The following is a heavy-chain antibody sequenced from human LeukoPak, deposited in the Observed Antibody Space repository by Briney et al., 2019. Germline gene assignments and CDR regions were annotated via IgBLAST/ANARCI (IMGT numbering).Heavy chain of an antibody. V-gene: IGHV4-34*01. CDR3: ARTPRGLYSSFTNFDY. J-gene: IGHJ4*02. CDR2: INHSGST. Sequence: PSETLSLTCAVYGGSFSGYYWSWIREPPGKGLEWMGEINHSGSTNYNPSLKTRVTISVDQSKPQSPLKLSSVTAADTAVHYCARTPRGLYSSFTNFDYWGQGTLVTVSS. CDR1: GGSFSGYY. D-gene: IGHD6-13*01.